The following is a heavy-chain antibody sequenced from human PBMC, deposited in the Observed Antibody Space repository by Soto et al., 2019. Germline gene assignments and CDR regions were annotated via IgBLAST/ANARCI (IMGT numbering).Heavy chain of an antibody. V-gene: IGHV3-30*04. Sequence: QVQLVESGGGVGQPGRSLRLSCAASGFTFTNYAMHWVRQAPGKGLGWVAVISNDGNTRYYAESVKGRFSISRDNLNNTLYVQVNTLNNEDTAVYYCAASRTSASGSPIAYRGQGTLVTVSS. CDR1: GFTFTNYA. CDR2: ISNDGNTR. J-gene: IGHJ4*02. CDR3: AASRTSASGSPIAY. D-gene: IGHD5-12*01.